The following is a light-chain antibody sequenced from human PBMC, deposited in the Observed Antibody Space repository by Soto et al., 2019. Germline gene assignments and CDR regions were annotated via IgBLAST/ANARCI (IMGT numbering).Light chain of an antibody. V-gene: IGLV2-14*03. CDR1: SSDVGGYNY. J-gene: IGLJ1*01. Sequence: LTQPASVSGSAGQSMAISCTGTSSDVGGYNYVSWYQQHPGKAPKLLIFDVSHRPSGVSDRFSVSKSGNTASLTISGLQAEDEADYYCSSYTTDNTEVFGTGTKVTVL. CDR2: DVS. CDR3: SSYTTDNTEV.